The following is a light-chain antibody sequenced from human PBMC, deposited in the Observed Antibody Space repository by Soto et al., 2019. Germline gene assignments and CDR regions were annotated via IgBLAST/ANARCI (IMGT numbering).Light chain of an antibody. V-gene: IGLV2-11*01. J-gene: IGLJ1*01. CDR2: DVS. CDR1: SSDVGGYNY. Sequence: QSALTQPRSVSGSPGQSVTIYCTGTSSDVGGYNYVSWYQQHPGKAPKLMIYDVSKRPSGVPDRFSGSKSGNTASLTISGLQAEDEADYYCCSYAGSYTFYVFVTGTKVTVL. CDR3: CSYAGSYTFYV.